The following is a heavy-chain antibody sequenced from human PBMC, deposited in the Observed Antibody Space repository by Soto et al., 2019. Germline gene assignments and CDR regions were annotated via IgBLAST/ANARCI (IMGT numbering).Heavy chain of an antibody. CDR1: GYTFTSYG. J-gene: IGHJ5*02. Sequence: ASVKVSCKASGYTFTSYGISWVRQAPGQGLEWMGWTSAYNGNTNYAQKLQGRVTMTTDTSTSTAYMELRSLRSDDTAVYYCARTYDSSGYYSGWFDPWGQGTLVTVSS. CDR2: TSAYNGNT. D-gene: IGHD3-22*01. CDR3: ARTYDSSGYYSGWFDP. V-gene: IGHV1-18*01.